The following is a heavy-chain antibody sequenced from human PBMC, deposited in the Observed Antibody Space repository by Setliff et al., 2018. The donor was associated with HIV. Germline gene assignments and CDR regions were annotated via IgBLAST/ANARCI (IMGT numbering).Heavy chain of an antibody. CDR3: ARNSFPRAVTGTGPLFEY. J-gene: IGHJ4*02. D-gene: IGHD6-19*01. Sequence: ASVKVSCKASGYTLTDHYIHWVRQAPGQGLEWMGWISAYNGNTKYAQKLQGRVTMTTDTSTNTAYMEVRSLRSDDTAVYYCARNSFPRAVTGTGPLFEYWGQGTLVTVSS. CDR1: GYTLTDHY. V-gene: IGHV1-18*04. CDR2: ISAYNGNT.